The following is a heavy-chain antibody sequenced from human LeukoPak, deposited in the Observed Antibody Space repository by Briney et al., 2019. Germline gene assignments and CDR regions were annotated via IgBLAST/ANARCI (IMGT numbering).Heavy chain of an antibody. J-gene: IGHJ6*02. CDR2: IYYSGST. Sequence: SETLSLTCTVSGGSISSYYWSWIRQPPGKGLEWIGYIYYSGSTNYNPSLKSRVTISVDTSKNQFSLKLSSVTAADTAVYYCAREDTAMEDGMDVWGQGTTVTVSS. V-gene: IGHV4-59*12. CDR3: AREDTAMEDGMDV. D-gene: IGHD5-18*01. CDR1: GGSISSYY.